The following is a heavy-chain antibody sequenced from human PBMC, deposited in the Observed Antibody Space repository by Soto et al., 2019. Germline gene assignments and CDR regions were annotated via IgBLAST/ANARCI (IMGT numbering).Heavy chain of an antibody. J-gene: IGHJ4*02. CDR2: ISANGRGT. CDR1: GFSFSTYP. D-gene: IGHD3-22*01. Sequence: PGGSLRLSCATSGFSFSTYPMSWVRQAPGKGLEWVTAISANGRGTSYADSVKGRITILRDNSKNTLFLQMNSLRADDTAVYFCVKKRSYDRTNYDHFDYWGQGTLVTVSS. CDR3: VKKRSYDRTNYDHFDY. V-gene: IGHV3-23*01.